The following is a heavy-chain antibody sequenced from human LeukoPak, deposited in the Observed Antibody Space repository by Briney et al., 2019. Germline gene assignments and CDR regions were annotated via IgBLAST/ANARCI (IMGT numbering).Heavy chain of an antibody. D-gene: IGHD5-18*01. CDR2: ISSSSSYI. V-gene: IGHV3-21*01. CDR1: GFTFSSYG. J-gene: IGHJ4*02. Sequence: PGGSLRLSCAASGFTFSSYGMNWVRRAPGKGREWVSSISSSSSYIYYADSVKGRFTISRDNAKNSLYLQMNSLRAEDTAVYYCARDGYSYGRDFDYWGQGTLVTVSS. CDR3: ARDGYSYGRDFDY.